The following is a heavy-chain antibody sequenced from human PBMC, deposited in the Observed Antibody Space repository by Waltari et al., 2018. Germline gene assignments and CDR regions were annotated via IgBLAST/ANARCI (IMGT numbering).Heavy chain of an antibody. CDR2: IYTSGST. CDR3: ARSDYGDYGVGPY. D-gene: IGHD4-17*01. Sequence: QVQLQESGPGLVKPSQTLSLTCTVSGGSISSGSYYWSWIRQPAGKGLEWIGYIYTSGSTNYNPSLKSRVTISVDTSKNQFSLKLSSVTAADTAVYYCARSDYGDYGVGPYWGQGTLVTVSS. CDR1: GGSISSGSYY. V-gene: IGHV4-61*09. J-gene: IGHJ4*02.